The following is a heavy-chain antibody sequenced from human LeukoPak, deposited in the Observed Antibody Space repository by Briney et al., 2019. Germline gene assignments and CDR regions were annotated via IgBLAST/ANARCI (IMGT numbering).Heavy chain of an antibody. CDR2: IYYSGST. Sequence: PSETLSLTCAVYGGSFSGYYWSWIRQPPGKGLEWTGYIYYSGSTNYNPSLKSRVTISVDTSKNQFSLKLSSVTAADTAVYYCARARYDMPSWFDPWGQGTLVTVSS. CDR1: GGSFSGYY. V-gene: IGHV4-59*01. CDR3: ARARYDMPSWFDP. D-gene: IGHD3-9*01. J-gene: IGHJ5*02.